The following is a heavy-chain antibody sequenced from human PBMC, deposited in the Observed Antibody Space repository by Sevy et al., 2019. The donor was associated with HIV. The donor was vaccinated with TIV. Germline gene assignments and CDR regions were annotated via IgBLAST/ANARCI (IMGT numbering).Heavy chain of an antibody. V-gene: IGHV3-21*01. CDR1: GFTFSTYT. J-gene: IGHJ3*02. D-gene: IGHD3-10*01. Sequence: GGSLRLSCAASGFTFSTYTMNWVRQAPGKGLEWVASISSSSNYIYYADSLKGQLTISRDNAKNSLYLQMNSLRAEDTAVYYCARPYGSGSWEAFDIWGQGTMVTVSS. CDR3: ARPYGSGSWEAFDI. CDR2: ISSSSNYI.